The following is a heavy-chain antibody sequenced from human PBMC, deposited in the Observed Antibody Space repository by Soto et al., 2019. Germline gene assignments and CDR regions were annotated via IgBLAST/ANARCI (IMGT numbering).Heavy chain of an antibody. CDR1: GGSISEKY. Sequence: LSLTCIVSGGSISEKYWNWVRQPPGKGLEWIGLIFANGHTDYNPSLKSRVTMSVDASKNQFSLRLTSMTAADTAVYYCVASLAASGLNWLDPWGRGTLVTVSS. V-gene: IGHV4-4*07. CDR2: IFANGHT. CDR3: VASLAASGLNWLDP. J-gene: IGHJ5*02. D-gene: IGHD6-13*01.